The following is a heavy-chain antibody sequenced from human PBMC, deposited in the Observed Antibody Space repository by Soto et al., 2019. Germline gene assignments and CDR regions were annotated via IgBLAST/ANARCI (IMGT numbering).Heavy chain of an antibody. CDR3: ARGMTTVLLKNCMDV. Sequence: SETLSLTCTVSGGSISSGGYYWSWIRQHPGKGLEWIGYIYYSGSTYYNPSLKSRVTISVDTSKNQFSLKLSSVTAADTAVYYCARGMTTVLLKNCMDVWGQGTTVTVSS. V-gene: IGHV4-31*03. CDR2: IYYSGST. D-gene: IGHD4-17*01. J-gene: IGHJ6*02. CDR1: GGSISSGGYY.